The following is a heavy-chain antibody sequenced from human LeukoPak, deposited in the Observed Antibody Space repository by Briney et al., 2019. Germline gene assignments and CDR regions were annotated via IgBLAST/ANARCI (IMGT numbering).Heavy chain of an antibody. CDR2: IKQDGNEK. CDR3: AKDLDTASDY. CDR1: GFTFSSYW. D-gene: IGHD5-18*01. Sequence: GGSLRLSCAASGFTFSSYWMTWVRQAPGKGLEWVASIKQDGNEKYYADSVKGRFTVSRDNSKNTLYLQMNSLRVEDTAVYYCAKDLDTASDYWGQGTLVTVSS. J-gene: IGHJ4*02. V-gene: IGHV3-7*01.